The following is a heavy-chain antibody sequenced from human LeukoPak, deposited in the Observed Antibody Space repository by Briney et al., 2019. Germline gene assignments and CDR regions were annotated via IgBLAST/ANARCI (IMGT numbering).Heavy chain of an antibody. CDR2: ISGSGSST. CDR1: GFTFSNNA. CDR3: ARAYYYGSGSYPFDY. V-gene: IGHV3-23*01. D-gene: IGHD3-10*01. J-gene: IGHJ4*02. Sequence: GGSLRLSCAVSGFTFSNNAMSWVRQAPGKGLEWVSAISGSGSSTYYADSVKGRFTISRDNSKNTLYLQMNSLRVEDTAVYYCARAYYYGSGSYPFDYWGQGTLGTVSS.